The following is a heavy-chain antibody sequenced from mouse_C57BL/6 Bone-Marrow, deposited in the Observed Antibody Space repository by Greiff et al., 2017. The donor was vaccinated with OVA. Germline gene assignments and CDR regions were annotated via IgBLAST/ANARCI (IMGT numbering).Heavy chain of an antibody. V-gene: IGHV1-47*01. CDR2: FHPYNDDT. J-gene: IGHJ4*01. CDR1: GYTFTTYP. D-gene: IGHD1-1*01. CDR3: ARGYGSSLYAMDY. Sequence: QVQLKEPGAELVKPGASVKMSCKASGYTFTTYPIEWMKQNHGQSLEWIGNFHPYNDDTKYNEKFKGKATLTVEKSSSTVYLELSRLTSDDSAVYYCARGYGSSLYAMDYWGQGTSVTVSS.